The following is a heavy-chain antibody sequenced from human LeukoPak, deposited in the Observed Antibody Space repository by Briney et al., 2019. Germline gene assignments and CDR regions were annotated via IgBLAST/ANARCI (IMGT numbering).Heavy chain of an antibody. Sequence: GGSLRLSCAASGFTVSSNYMSWVRQAPGKGLEWVSVIYSGGSTYYADSVKGRFTISRDNSKNTLYLQMNSLRAEDTAVYYCARADNYAGPFDYWGQGTLVTVSP. CDR2: IYSGGST. V-gene: IGHV3-53*01. D-gene: IGHD4-4*01. CDR1: GFTVSSNY. CDR3: ARADNYAGPFDY. J-gene: IGHJ4*02.